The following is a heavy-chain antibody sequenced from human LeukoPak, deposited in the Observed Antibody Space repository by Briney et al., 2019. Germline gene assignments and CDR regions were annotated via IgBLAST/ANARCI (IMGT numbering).Heavy chain of an antibody. CDR2: INHSGST. Sequence: PSETLSLTCAVYGGSFSGYYWSWIRQPPGKGLEWIGEINHSGSTNYNPSLKSRVTVSVDTSKNQFSLKLSSVTAADTAVYYCARGLWFDPWGQGTLVTVSS. CDR3: ARGLWFDP. J-gene: IGHJ5*02. V-gene: IGHV4-34*01. CDR1: GGSFSGYY.